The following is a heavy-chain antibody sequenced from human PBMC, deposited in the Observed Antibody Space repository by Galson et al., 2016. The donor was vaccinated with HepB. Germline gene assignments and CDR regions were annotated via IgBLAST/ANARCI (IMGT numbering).Heavy chain of an antibody. CDR3: AGGLGATPLLDY. Sequence: SLRLSCAASGFTFSVYGMHWLRQAPGKGLEWVAVIWDDGTNEKYADSVKGRFTISGDNSRNTLYLQLNSLRVEDTAVYYCAGGLGATPLLDYWGQGARVSVAS. V-gene: IGHV3-33*01. D-gene: IGHD1-26*01. CDR1: GFTFSVYG. CDR2: IWDDGTNE. J-gene: IGHJ4*02.